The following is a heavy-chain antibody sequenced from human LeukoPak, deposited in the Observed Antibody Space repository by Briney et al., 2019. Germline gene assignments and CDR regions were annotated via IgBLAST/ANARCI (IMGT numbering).Heavy chain of an antibody. CDR1: GFSFSSYS. CDR2: ICPSTSNI. V-gene: IGHV3-48*01. CDR3: ARKDEHYGSASFSY. D-gene: IGHD3-10*01. Sequence: PGGSLRLSCAASGFSFSSYSMNWVRQAPGKGLEWISYICPSTSNIYYADSVKRRFTLSRDNAENSLYLHMHSQRAGHTAVYFCARKDEHYGSASFSYWGQGTLVTVSS. J-gene: IGHJ4*02.